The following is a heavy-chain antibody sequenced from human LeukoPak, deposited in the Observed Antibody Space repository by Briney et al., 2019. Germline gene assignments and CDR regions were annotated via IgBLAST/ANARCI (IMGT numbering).Heavy chain of an antibody. D-gene: IGHD5-12*01. J-gene: IGHJ3*02. CDR3: ARDPWRGYGSAHAFDI. CDR2: INHSGST. V-gene: IGHV4-34*01. CDR1: GGSFSGYY. Sequence: SETLSLTCAVYGGSFSGYYWSWIRQPPGKGLEWIGEINHSGSTNYNPSLKSRVTISVDRPKNQFSLKLSSVTAADTAVYYCARDPWRGYGSAHAFDIWGQGTMVTVSS.